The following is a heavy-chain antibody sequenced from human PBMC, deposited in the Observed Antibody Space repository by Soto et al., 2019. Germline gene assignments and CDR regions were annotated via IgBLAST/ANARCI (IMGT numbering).Heavy chain of an antibody. D-gene: IGHD3-3*01. CDR1: GGSFSGYY. J-gene: IGHJ5*02. Sequence: QVQLQQWGAGLLKPSETLSLTCAVYGGSFSGYYWSWIRQPPGKGLEWIGEINHSGSTNYNPSLKSRVTISVDTSKNQFSLKLSSVTAADTAVYYCARSGPPEITIFGVVIYRWFDPWGQGTLVTVSS. CDR2: INHSGST. CDR3: ARSGPPEITIFGVVIYRWFDP. V-gene: IGHV4-34*01.